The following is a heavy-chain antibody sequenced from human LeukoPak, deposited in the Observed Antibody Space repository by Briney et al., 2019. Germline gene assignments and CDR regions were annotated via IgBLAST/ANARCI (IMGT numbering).Heavy chain of an antibody. Sequence: ASVKVSCKASGGTFSSYAISWVRQAPGQGLEWMGGIIPIFATAKYAQKFQGRVTITADEYTSTAYMELRSLRSEDTAVYYCARDRVRTLGSSFNYIWFVPWGQGTLVTVSS. J-gene: IGHJ5*02. CDR3: ARDRVRTLGSSFNYIWFVP. CDR1: GGTFSSYA. V-gene: IGHV1-69*13. CDR2: IIPIFATA. D-gene: IGHD6-19*01.